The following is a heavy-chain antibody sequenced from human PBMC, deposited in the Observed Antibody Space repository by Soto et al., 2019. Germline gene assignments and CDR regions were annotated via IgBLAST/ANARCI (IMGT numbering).Heavy chain of an antibody. CDR2: IGTAGDT. D-gene: IGHD3-10*01. Sequence: EVQLVESGGGLVQPGGSLRLSCAASGFTFSSYDMHWVRQATGKGLEWVSAIGTAGDTYYPGSVKGRFTISRENAKNSLYLQMNSLRAEDTAVYYCARGNVWFGEFLYYFDYWGQGTLVTVSS. V-gene: IGHV3-13*01. J-gene: IGHJ4*02. CDR1: GFTFSSYD. CDR3: ARGNVWFGEFLYYFDY.